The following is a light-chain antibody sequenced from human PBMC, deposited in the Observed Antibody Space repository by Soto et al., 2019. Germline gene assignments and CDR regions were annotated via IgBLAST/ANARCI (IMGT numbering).Light chain of an antibody. CDR2: RNN. Sequence: QAVVTQPPSASATPGQRVTISCSGSSSNVGGNIVSWYQQLPGTAPKLLIYRNNQRPSGLPDRFSGSKSGTSAFLAISGLQSEDEAGYYCAVWDDSLNRLVFGGGTKLTVL. V-gene: IGLV1-44*01. J-gene: IGLJ3*02. CDR1: SSNVGGNI. CDR3: AVWDDSLNRLV.